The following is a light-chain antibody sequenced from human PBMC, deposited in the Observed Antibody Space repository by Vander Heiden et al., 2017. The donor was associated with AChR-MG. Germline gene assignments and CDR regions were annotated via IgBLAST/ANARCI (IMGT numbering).Light chain of an antibody. CDR3: QQRRDWT. V-gene: IGKV3-11*01. CDR2: DAS. CDR1: LSVGSD. J-gene: IGKJ1*01. Sequence: EIGLTQSPATLSLSPGERATLSCRASLSVGSDLAWYQQKPGQAPRLLIYDASTKATGIPARFSGSGSGTDFTLTISSLEPEDFAVYYCQQRRDWTFGQGTKVEIK.